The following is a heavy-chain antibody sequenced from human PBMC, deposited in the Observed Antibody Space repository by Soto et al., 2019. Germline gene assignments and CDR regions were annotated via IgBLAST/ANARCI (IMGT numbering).Heavy chain of an antibody. J-gene: IGHJ4*02. CDR3: ARVFSMVRGVPFFFDY. V-gene: IGHV4-4*02. CDR2: IYHSGST. Sequence: SETLSLTCAVSGGSISSSNWWSWVRQPPGKGLEWIGEIYHSGSTNYNPSLKSRVTISVDKSKNQFSLKLSSVTAADTAVYYCARVFSMVRGVPFFFDYWGQGTLVTVSS. CDR1: GGSISSSNW. D-gene: IGHD3-10*01.